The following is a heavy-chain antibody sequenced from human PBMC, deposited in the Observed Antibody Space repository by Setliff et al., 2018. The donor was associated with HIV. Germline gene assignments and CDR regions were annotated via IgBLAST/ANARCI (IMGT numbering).Heavy chain of an antibody. D-gene: IGHD2-15*01. Sequence: GGSLRLSCAASGFTFSTYGMHWVRQAPGKGLEWVSLIWYDGSNKYYADSVKGRFTISRDTSKDTLYLQMNSLRAEDTAVYYCARVVGVAPYYYMDVWGKGTTVTVSS. J-gene: IGHJ6*03. CDR1: GFTFSTYG. CDR2: IWYDGSNK. V-gene: IGHV3-33*01. CDR3: ARVVGVAPYYYMDV.